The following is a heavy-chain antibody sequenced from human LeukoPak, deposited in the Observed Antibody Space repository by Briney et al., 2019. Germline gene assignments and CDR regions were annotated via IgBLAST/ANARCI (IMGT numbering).Heavy chain of an antibody. CDR1: GFTFSSYA. J-gene: IGHJ3*02. CDR2: LSGSGGST. CDR3: ARDYSGQWLVSHDAFGI. D-gene: IGHD6-19*01. V-gene: IGHV3-23*01. Sequence: GVLRLSCAASGFTFSSYAMSWVRQAPGKGLEWVSALSGSGGSTYYADSVKGRFTISRDNSKNTLFLQMNSLRAEDTAVYYCARDYSGQWLVSHDAFGIWGQGTMVTVSS.